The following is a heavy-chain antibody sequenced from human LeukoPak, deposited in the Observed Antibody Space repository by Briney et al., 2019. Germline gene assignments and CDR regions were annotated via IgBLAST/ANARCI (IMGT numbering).Heavy chain of an antibody. D-gene: IGHD2-2*01. J-gene: IGHJ4*02. V-gene: IGHV5-51*01. Sequence: GESLKISCKGSGYSFTSYWIGWVRQMPGKGLEWMGIISPGDSDTRYSPSFQGQVTISADKSISTAYLQWSSLKASDTAMYYCARQYQLLQSSYYFDYWGQGTLVTVSS. CDR3: ARQYQLLQSSYYFDY. CDR2: ISPGDSDT. CDR1: GYSFTSYW.